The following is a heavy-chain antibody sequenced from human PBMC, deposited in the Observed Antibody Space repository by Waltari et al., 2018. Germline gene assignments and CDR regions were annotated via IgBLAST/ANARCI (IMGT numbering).Heavy chain of an antibody. D-gene: IGHD4-17*01. Sequence: QVHLVQSGAEVKKPGSSVKVSCKASGGTFSSYAISWVRQAPGQGLEWMGGIIPIFGTANYAQKCQGRVTITADESTSTAYMELSSLRSEDTAVYYCAREEVNGDYPVNYFDYWGQGTLVTVSS. CDR3: AREEVNGDYPVNYFDY. CDR1: GGTFSSYA. V-gene: IGHV1-69*01. CDR2: IIPIFGTA. J-gene: IGHJ4*02.